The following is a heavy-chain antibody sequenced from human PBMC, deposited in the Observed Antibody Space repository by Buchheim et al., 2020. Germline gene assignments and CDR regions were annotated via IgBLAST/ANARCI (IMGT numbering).Heavy chain of an antibody. J-gene: IGHJ4*02. V-gene: IGHV3-30*18. CDR3: AKDHHYDIFFYFDY. CDR2: ISYDGSNK. CDR1: GFTFSSYG. D-gene: IGHD3-9*01. Sequence: QVQLVESGGGVVQPGRSLRLSCAASGFTFSSYGMHWVRQAPGKGLEWVAVISYDGSNKSYADSVKGRFTISRDNSKHTLYLQMNSLRAEDTAVHYCAKDHHYDIFFYFDYWGQGTL.